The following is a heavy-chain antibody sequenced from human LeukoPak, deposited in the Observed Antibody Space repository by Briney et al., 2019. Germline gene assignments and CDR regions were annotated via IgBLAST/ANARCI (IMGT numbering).Heavy chain of an antibody. CDR1: GFTFSDYY. D-gene: IGHD6-13*01. J-gene: IGHJ4*02. V-gene: IGHV3-11*01. CDR2: ISSSGSTI. Sequence: PGGSLRLSCAASGFTFSDYYMSWIRQAPGKGLEWVSYISSSGSTIYYADSVKGRFTTSRDNAKNSLYLQMNSLRAEDTAVYYCASMYIAAAGKAESYYFDYWGQGTLVTVSS. CDR3: ASMYIAAAGKAESYYFDY.